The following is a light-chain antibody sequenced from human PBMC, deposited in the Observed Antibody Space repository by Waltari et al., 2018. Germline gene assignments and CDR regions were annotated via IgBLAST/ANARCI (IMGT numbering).Light chain of an antibody. CDR1: QDISNY. CDR3: QQYDNLPRFT. Sequence: DIQMTQSPSSLSASVGARVTITCQASQDISNYLNWYQQKPGKAPKLLINDASNLEAGVPSRVSGSGSGTDFTFTISSLQPEDFATYYCQQYDNLPRFTFGPGTRVDIK. CDR2: DAS. J-gene: IGKJ3*01. V-gene: IGKV1-33*01.